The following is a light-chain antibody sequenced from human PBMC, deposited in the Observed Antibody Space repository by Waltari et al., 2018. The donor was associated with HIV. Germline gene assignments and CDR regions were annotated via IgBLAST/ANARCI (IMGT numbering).Light chain of an antibody. Sequence: AIRMTQSPSSFSASTGDRVTITCRASQSISSYLAWYQQKPGKAPQLLIYAASTLQSGVPSRFSGGGSGTDFSITISCLQSEDFATYYCQQYYSHPYTFGQGTKLELK. CDR3: QQYYSHPYT. CDR2: AAS. V-gene: IGKV1-8*01. CDR1: QSISSY. J-gene: IGKJ2*01.